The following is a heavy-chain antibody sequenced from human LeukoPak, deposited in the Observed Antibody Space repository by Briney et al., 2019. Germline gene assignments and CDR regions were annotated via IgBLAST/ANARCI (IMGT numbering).Heavy chain of an antibody. V-gene: IGHV3-9*01. Sequence: GGSLRLSCAASGFTFDDYAMHWVRQAPGKGLEWVSGISWNSGSIGYADSVKGRFTISRDNAKNSLYLQMNSLRAEDTALYYCAKDILTGSGYYSHFDYWGQGTLVTVSS. D-gene: IGHD3-22*01. J-gene: IGHJ4*02. CDR2: ISWNSGSI. CDR3: AKDILTGSGYYSHFDY. CDR1: GFTFDDYA.